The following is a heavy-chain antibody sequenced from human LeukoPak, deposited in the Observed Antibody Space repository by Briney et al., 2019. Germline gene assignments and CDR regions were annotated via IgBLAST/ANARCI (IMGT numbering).Heavy chain of an antibody. Sequence: ASVKVSCNTSGYTFTGYYIHWVRQAPPQGLVWMGRLNPHDGGTDYAQKFQGRVTMTRDMSTTTVFMELSSLTSDDTAVYFCARYNTNLDYWGQGSLVTVSS. V-gene: IGHV1-2*06. D-gene: IGHD1-1*01. CDR1: GYTFTGYY. CDR2: LNPHDGGT. CDR3: ARYNTNLDY. J-gene: IGHJ4*02.